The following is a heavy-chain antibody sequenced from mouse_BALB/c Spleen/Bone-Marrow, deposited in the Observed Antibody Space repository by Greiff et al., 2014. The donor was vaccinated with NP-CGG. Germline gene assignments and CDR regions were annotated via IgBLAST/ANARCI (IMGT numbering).Heavy chain of an antibody. CDR2: INPGSGGT. Sequence: VKLMESGAELVRPGTSVKVSCKASGHAFTNYLLEWVKQRPGQGLEWIGVINPGSGGTKYNEKFKGKATLTVDKSSSTAYMQLSSLTSDDSAVYFCARRNREYYAMDYWGQGTSVTVSS. CDR3: ARRNREYYAMDY. V-gene: IGHV1-54*01. CDR1: GHAFTNYL. J-gene: IGHJ4*01.